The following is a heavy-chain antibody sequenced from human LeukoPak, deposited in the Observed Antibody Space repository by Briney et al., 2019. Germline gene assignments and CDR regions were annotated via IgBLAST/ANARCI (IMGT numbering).Heavy chain of an antibody. CDR1: GYTVPELS. D-gene: IGHD6-13*01. CDR3: TTVLYSSNLAWFDP. Sequence: ASVRVSCKVSGYTVPELSMNWVRQAPGKGLEWMGGFDPEAGETIYAQKFKGRITMTEDSSINIAYMELSSLRSEDTAVYYCTTVLYSSNLAWFDPWGQGTLVTVSS. J-gene: IGHJ5*02. CDR2: FDPEAGET. V-gene: IGHV1-24*01.